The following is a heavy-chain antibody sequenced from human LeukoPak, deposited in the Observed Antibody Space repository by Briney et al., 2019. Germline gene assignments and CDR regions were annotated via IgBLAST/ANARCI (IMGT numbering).Heavy chain of an antibody. CDR3: ARGGRDHLDSQNFFNH. V-gene: IGHV6-1*01. Sequence: SQTLSLTCGVSGDSVSNNSAAWHWIRQSPSRGLEWLGRTHYSSKWYNDYSISVKSRMTITSDASKNQFSLHLTSVTPDDSAVYYCARGGRDHLDSQNFFNHWGQGSLVTVSS. CDR2: THYSSKWYN. CDR1: GDSVSNNSAA. D-gene: IGHD3-22*01. J-gene: IGHJ4*02.